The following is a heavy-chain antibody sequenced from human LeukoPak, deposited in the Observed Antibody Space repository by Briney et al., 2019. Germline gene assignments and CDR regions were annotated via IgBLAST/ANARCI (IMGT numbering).Heavy chain of an antibody. CDR3: ARSYASSWYWNWFDP. V-gene: IGHV4-38-2*02. J-gene: IGHJ5*02. D-gene: IGHD6-13*01. Sequence: PSETLSLTCTVSGYSISSGYYWGWIRQPPGKGLEWIGSIYNSGSTYYNPSLKSRVTISVDTSKNQFSLELSSVTAADTAVYYCARSYASSWYWNWFDPWGQGTLVTVSS. CDR2: IYNSGST. CDR1: GYSISSGYY.